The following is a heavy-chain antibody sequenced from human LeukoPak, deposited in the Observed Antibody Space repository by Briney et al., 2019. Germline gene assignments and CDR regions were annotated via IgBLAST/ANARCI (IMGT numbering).Heavy chain of an antibody. CDR3: ASTFSSGWYSADY. Sequence: SETLSLTCAVYGGSFSGYYWSWICQPPGKGLEWIGEINHSGSTNYNPSLKGRVTISVDTSKNQFSLKLSSVTAADTAVYYCASTFSSGWYSADYWGQGTLVTVSS. CDR1: GGSFSGYY. V-gene: IGHV4-34*01. CDR2: INHSGST. J-gene: IGHJ4*02. D-gene: IGHD6-19*01.